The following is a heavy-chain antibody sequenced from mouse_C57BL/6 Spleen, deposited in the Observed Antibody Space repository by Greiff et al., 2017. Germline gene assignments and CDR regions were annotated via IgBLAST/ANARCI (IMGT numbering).Heavy chain of an antibody. D-gene: IGHD2-2*01. V-gene: IGHV1-82*01. CDR1: GYAFSSSW. CDR2: IYPGDGDT. Sequence: QVQLKQSGPELVKPGASVKISCKASGYAFSSSWMNWVKQRPGKGLEWIGRIYPGDGDTNYNGKFKGKATLTADKSSSTAYMQLSSLTSEDSAVYFCARGIYYGSDYWGQGTTLTVSS. CDR3: ARGIYYGSDY. J-gene: IGHJ2*01.